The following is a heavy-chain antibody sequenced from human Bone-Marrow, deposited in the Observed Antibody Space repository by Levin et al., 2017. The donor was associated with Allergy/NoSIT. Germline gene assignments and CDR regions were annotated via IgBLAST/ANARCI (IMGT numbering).Heavy chain of an antibody. CDR3: AKDGMKQWLAFRL. D-gene: IGHD6-19*01. V-gene: IGHV3-23*01. Sequence: GESLKISCSASGFTFSSYAMSWVRQAPGKGLEWVSAISGSGGSTYYPDSVKGRFTISRNNSKNTLDLQMNSLRAEDTAVYYCAKDGMKQWLAFRLWGQGTLVTVSS. J-gene: IGHJ4*02. CDR1: GFTFSSYA. CDR2: ISGSGGST.